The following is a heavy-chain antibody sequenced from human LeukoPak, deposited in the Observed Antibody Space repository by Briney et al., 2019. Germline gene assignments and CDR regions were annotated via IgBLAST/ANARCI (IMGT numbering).Heavy chain of an antibody. CDR2: IYYSGST. V-gene: IGHV4-59*01. CDR1: GGSISSYS. J-gene: IGHJ6*04. D-gene: IGHD2-15*01. Sequence: PETLSLTCTVSGGSISSYSWSWIRQPPGKGLEWIGYIYYSGSTNYNPSLKSRVTISVDTSKNQFSLKLSSVTAADTAVYYCASWPNCSGGSCYYYYGMDVWGKGTTVTVSS. CDR3: ASWPNCSGGSCYYYYGMDV.